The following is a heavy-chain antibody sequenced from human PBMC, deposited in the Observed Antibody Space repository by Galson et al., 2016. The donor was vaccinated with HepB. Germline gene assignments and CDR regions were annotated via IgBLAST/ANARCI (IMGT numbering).Heavy chain of an antibody. D-gene: IGHD3-22*01. CDR1: GFIFSNYV. V-gene: IGHV3-64*04. CDR3: AKGYGYFDS. Sequence: LRLSCAASGFIFSNYVMHWIRQAPGKGLEYVSAISTDGDDTYYADSVKGRFTISRDNSKNTLYLQMNSLRVEDTAVYYCAKGYGYFDSWGQGTLVTVSS. J-gene: IGHJ4*02. CDR2: ISTDGDDT.